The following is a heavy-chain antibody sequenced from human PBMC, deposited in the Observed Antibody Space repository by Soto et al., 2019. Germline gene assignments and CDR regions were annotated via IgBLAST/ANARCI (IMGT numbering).Heavy chain of an antibody. CDR3: ARAPRGYCSGGSCDYYYYYYYMDV. V-gene: IGHV3-48*01. CDR2: ISSSSSII. CDR1: GFTFSSYS. Sequence: PGGSLRLSCAASGFTFSSYSMNWVRQAPGKGLEWVSYISSSSSIIYYADSVKVRFTISRDNAKNSLYLQMNSLRAEDTAVYYCARAPRGYCSGGSCDYYYYYYYMDVWGKGTTVTVSS. D-gene: IGHD2-15*01. J-gene: IGHJ6*03.